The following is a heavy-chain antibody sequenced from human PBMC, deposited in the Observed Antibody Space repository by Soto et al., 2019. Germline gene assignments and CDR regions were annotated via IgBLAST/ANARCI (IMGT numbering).Heavy chain of an antibody. CDR2: ISSTTNYI. CDR1: GFIFTRYS. J-gene: IGHJ4*02. V-gene: IGHV3-21*06. CDR3: ARESEDLTSNFDY. Sequence: GGSLRLSCAASGFIFTRYSRNWVRQAPGKGLEWVSSISSTTNYIYYGDSMKGRFTISRDNAKNSLYLEMNSLRAEDTAVYYCARESEDLTSNFDYWGQGTLVTVYS.